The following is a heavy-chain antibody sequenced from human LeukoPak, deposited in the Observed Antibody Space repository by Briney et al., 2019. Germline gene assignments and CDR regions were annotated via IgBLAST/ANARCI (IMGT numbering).Heavy chain of an antibody. V-gene: IGHV3-7*01. D-gene: IGHD1/OR15-1a*01. CDR2: IKQDGSEK. Sequence: PGGSLRLSCAASGFTFSSYSMNWVRQAPGKGPEWVANIKQDGSEKYYVDSVKGRFTISRDNAKNSLFLQMNSLRAEDTAVYYCARGGTLDFDYWGQGTLVTVSS. J-gene: IGHJ4*02. CDR1: GFTFSSYS. CDR3: ARGGTLDFDY.